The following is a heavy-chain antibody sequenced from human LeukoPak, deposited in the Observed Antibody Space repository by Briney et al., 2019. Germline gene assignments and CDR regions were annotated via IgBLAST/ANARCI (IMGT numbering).Heavy chain of an antibody. V-gene: IGHV3-66*01. CDR2: IYSGGST. CDR3: ARVITMVRGVMKYNWFDP. CDR1: GFIVSSNY. D-gene: IGHD3-10*01. J-gene: IGHJ5*02. Sequence: PGGSLRLSCAASGFIVSSNYMSWVRQAPGKGLEWVSVIYSGGSTYYADSVKGRFTISRDNSKNTLYLQMNSLRAEDTAVYYCARVITMVRGVMKYNWFDPWGQGTLVTVSS.